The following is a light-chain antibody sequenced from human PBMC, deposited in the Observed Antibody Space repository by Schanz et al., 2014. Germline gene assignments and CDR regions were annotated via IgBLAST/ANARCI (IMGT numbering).Light chain of an antibody. V-gene: IGLV2-14*01. CDR1: SSDVGGYNY. J-gene: IGLJ2*01. CDR2: DVS. Sequence: QSALTQPASVSGSPGQSITISCTGTSSDVGGYNYVSWYQQHPGKAPKLMIYDVSNRPSGVSNRFSGSKSGNTASLTISGXXXXDESDYYCSSYAGSNNPVVFGGGTKLTVL. CDR3: SSYAGSNNPVV.